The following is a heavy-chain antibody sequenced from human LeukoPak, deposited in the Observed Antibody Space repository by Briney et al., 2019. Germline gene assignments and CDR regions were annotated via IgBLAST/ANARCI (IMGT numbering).Heavy chain of an antibody. CDR3: ARNSGYGLGTSYYFDY. D-gene: IGHD5-12*01. J-gene: IGHJ4*02. CDR2: IYHSGST. CDR1: GYSISSGYY. V-gene: IGHV4-38-2*02. Sequence: PSETLSLTCTVSGYSISSGYYRGWIRQPPGKGLEWIGSIYHSGSTYYNPSLKSRVTISVDTSKNQFSLKLSSVTAADTAVYYCARNSGYGLGTSYYFDYWGQGTLVTVSS.